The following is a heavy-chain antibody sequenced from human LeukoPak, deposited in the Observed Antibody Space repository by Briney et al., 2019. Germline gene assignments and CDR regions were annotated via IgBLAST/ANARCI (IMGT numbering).Heavy chain of an antibody. J-gene: IGHJ6*02. CDR2: ISWKSGSI. V-gene: IGHV3-9*01. Sequence: GGSLRLSCAASGFTFDDYAMHWVRQAPGKGLEWVSGISWKSGSIGYADSVKGRFTISRDNAKNSLYLQMNSLRAEDTALYYCAKATAARLDYTMDVWGQGTTVTVSS. D-gene: IGHD6-6*01. CDR1: GFTFDDYA. CDR3: AKATAARLDYTMDV.